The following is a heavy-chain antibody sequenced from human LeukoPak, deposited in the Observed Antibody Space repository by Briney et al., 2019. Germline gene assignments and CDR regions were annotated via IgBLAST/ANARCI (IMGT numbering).Heavy chain of an antibody. CDR2: IEGDGSTT. D-gene: IGHD1/OR15-1a*01. Sequence: PGGSLRLSCAASGFTFSGYWMHWVRQAPGKGLVWVSCIEGDGSTTRYADPVKGRFTISRDNAKNTLFLEMNSLRAEDTAVYYCARDPRNKGFDPWGQGTLVTVSS. CDR1: GFTFSGYW. V-gene: IGHV3-74*01. J-gene: IGHJ5*02. CDR3: ARDPRNKGFDP.